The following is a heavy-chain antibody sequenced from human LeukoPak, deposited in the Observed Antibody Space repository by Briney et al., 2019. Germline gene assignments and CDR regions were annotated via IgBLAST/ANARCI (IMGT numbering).Heavy chain of an antibody. D-gene: IGHD3-22*01. J-gene: IGHJ4*02. V-gene: IGHV1-2*02. Sequence: ASVKVSCKASGYTFTGDYMHWVRQGPGQGLEWMGWMNPNSGGTNYAQKFQGRVTMTRDTSISTAYMELRRLRSDDTAVYYCARERSSGPDFDYWGQGTLVTASS. CDR1: GYTFTGDY. CDR2: MNPNSGGT. CDR3: ARERSSGPDFDY.